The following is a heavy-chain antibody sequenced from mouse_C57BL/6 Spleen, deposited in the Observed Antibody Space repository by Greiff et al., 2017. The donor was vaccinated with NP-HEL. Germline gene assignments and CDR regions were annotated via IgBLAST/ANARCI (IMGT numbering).Heavy chain of an antibody. V-gene: IGHV1-55*01. D-gene: IGHD3-2*02. J-gene: IGHJ2*01. CDR3: ARKGKEDSSGWDDY. Sequence: QVQLQQPGAELVKPGASVKMSCKASGYTFTSYWITWVKQRPGQGLEWIGDIYPGSGSTNYNEKFKSKATLTVDTSSSTAYMQLSSLTSEDSAVYYCARKGKEDSSGWDDYWGQGTTLTVSS. CDR1: GYTFTSYW. CDR2: IYPGSGST.